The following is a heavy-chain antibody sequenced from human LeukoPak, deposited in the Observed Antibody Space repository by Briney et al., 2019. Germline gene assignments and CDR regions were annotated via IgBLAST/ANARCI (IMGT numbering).Heavy chain of an antibody. CDR3: ARLPGASRPRYYFDY. CDR1: GSSNNSGYY. V-gene: IGHV4-38-2*02. Sequence: PSETLSLTCIVSGSSNNSGYYWGRIRQPPGKGLEWIGTISDRGSTYNNPSLKSRVTISVDTSKNQLSLKLTSVTAADTAVYYCARLPGASRPRYYFDYWGQGTLVTVSS. CDR2: ISDRGST. D-gene: IGHD6-6*01. J-gene: IGHJ4*02.